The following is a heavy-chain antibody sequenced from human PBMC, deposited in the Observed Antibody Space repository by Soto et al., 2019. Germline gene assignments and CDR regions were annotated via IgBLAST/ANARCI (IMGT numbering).Heavy chain of an antibody. J-gene: IGHJ5*02. CDR2: IYYSGKA. CDR1: GGSTSSSSYY. V-gene: IGHV4-39*01. CDR3: ERILYTHEKSGYFDP. Sequence: SETLSLICSVSGGSTSSSSYYGVWIRQPPGKGLEWIVTIYYSGKAHYNPSLKSRVTMSIDTSKNQFSLKLTSVTAADTAAYYCERILYTHEKSGYFDPWGQGTLVTVSS. D-gene: IGHD3-22*01.